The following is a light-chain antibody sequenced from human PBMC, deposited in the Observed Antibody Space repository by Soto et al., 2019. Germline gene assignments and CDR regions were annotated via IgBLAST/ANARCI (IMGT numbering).Light chain of an antibody. V-gene: IGKV1-12*02. CDR2: AAS. J-gene: IGKJ5*01. CDR1: QDISSW. Sequence: DIQMTQSPPSMSASVGDRVTITCRASQDISSWLAWYQQKPGKAPELLIYAASTLQSGVTSRFSGSGSGTHFTLTISSLQPEDFATYYCQQSNSFPFTVGQGTRLEIK. CDR3: QQSNSFPFT.